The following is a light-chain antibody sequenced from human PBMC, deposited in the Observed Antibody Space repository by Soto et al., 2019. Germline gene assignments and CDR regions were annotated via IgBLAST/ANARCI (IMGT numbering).Light chain of an antibody. CDR1: QSLAYSDGNTY. CDR3: MQGTHWPPYT. J-gene: IGKJ2*01. V-gene: IGKV2-30*01. Sequence: DVVMTQSPLSLPVTLGQPASISCRSSQSLAYSDGNTYLNWFQQRPGQSPRRLIYKVSNRDSGVPDRFSGSVSGTDFTLKIIRVEAEDVGVYYCMQGTHWPPYTFVQGTKREIK. CDR2: KVS.